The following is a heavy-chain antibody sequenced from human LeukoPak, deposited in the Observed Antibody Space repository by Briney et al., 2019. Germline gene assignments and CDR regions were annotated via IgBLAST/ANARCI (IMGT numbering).Heavy chain of an antibody. CDR3: AKGREMATTYYFDY. D-gene: IGHD5-24*01. V-gene: IGHV3-9*01. J-gene: IGHJ4*02. CDR2: ISWNSGSI. CDR1: GFTFDDYA. Sequence: GGSLRLSCAASGFTFDDYAMHWVRQAPGKGLEWVSGISWNSGSIGYADSVKGRFTISRDNAKNSLYLQMNSLRAEDTALYYCAKGREMATTYYFDYWGQGTLVTVSS.